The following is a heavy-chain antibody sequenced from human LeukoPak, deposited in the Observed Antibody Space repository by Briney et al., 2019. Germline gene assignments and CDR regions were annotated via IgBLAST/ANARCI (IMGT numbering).Heavy chain of an antibody. Sequence: PGGSLRLSCAASGFTFSSYWMNWVRQAPGKGLEWVANIKKDGSERYYVDSVKGRFTISRDNTKKSLYLQMNTLRAEDTAVYYCARDLAGPPQEAFDIWGHGTMVTVSS. CDR1: GFTFSSYW. J-gene: IGHJ3*02. CDR2: IKKDGSER. V-gene: IGHV3-7*01. CDR3: ARDLAGPPQEAFDI.